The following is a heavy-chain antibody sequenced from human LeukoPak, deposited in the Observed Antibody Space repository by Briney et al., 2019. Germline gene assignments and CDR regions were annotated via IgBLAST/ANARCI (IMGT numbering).Heavy chain of an antibody. CDR1: GGSSSGYY. D-gene: IGHD6-6*01. V-gene: IGHV4-34*01. Sequence: SETLSLTCAVYGGSSSGYYWSWIRQSPGKGLEWIGEINHSGSTNYNPSLKSRLTISVDTSKNQFSLKLNSVTAADTAVYYCARRRQYDSSLFWNFDLWGRGTLVTVSS. CDR2: INHSGST. CDR3: ARRRQYDSSLFWNFDL. J-gene: IGHJ2*01.